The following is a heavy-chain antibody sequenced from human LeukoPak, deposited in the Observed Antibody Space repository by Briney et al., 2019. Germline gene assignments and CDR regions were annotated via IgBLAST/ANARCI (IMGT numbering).Heavy chain of an antibody. J-gene: IGHJ4*02. Sequence: GGSLRLSCAASGFTFSSYAMTCVRQAPGKGLDWVSAISASGGSTYYADSVKGRFTISRDNSKNTLYLQMNSLRAEDTAVYYCAKAIYSSSWQVFDYWGQGNLVTVSS. V-gene: IGHV3-23*01. CDR2: ISASGGST. CDR3: AKAIYSSSWQVFDY. D-gene: IGHD6-13*01. CDR1: GFTFSSYA.